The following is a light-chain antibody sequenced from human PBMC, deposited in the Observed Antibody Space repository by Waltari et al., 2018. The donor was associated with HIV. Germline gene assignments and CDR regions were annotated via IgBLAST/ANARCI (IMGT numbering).Light chain of an antibody. V-gene: IGLV3-1*01. CDR3: QAWDSISGII. CDR1: TLGHKY. CDR2: QDA. Sequence: SYELTQPPSVSVSPGQTASISCSGFTLGHKYASWYQQKPGQSPVLVIYQDAERPSGIPERFSGSKSGSTATLTSSGTQTMDEGDYYCQAWDSISGIIFGGGTKLTVL. J-gene: IGLJ2*01.